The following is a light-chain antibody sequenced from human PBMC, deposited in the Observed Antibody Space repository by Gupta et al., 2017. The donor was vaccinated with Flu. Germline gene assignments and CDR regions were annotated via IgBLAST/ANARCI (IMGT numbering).Light chain of an antibody. J-gene: IGLJ2*01. CDR3: QAWDSSTAV. CDR1: KLGDKY. CDR2: RDT. V-gene: IGLV3-1*01. Sequence: SSALTQPPSVSVSPGQTASIACSGDKLGDKYVCWYQQKPGQSPVVVIYRDTKRPSGIPERFSGSNSGNTATLTISGTQAMDEADYYWQAWDSSTAVFGGGTKLTVL.